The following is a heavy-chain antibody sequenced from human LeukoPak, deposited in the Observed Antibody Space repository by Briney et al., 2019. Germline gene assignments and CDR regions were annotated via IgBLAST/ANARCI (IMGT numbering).Heavy chain of an antibody. Sequence: SETLSLTCTVSGGSISSYYWSWIRQPPGKGLEWIGYIYYSGSTNYNPSLKSRVTISVDTSKNQFSLKLSSVTAADTAVYYCARYYGDYSEGDWFDPWGQGTLVTVSS. J-gene: IGHJ5*02. CDR1: GGSISSYY. CDR2: IYYSGST. CDR3: ARYYGDYSEGDWFDP. D-gene: IGHD4-17*01. V-gene: IGHV4-59*01.